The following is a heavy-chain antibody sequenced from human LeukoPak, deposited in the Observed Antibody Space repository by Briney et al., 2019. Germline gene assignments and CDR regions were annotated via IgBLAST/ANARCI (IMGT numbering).Heavy chain of an antibody. D-gene: IGHD3-22*01. CDR3: ARGNYYDSSGYYYFDY. Sequence: ASVKVSCKASGYMFTNYGISWVRQAPGQGLEWMGWINTYKGNTNYAQKLQGRVIMTTDTSTSTAYMELRSLRSDDTAVYYCARGNYYDSSGYYYFDYWGQGTLVTVSS. J-gene: IGHJ4*02. CDR1: GYMFTNYG. CDR2: INTYKGNT. V-gene: IGHV1-18*01.